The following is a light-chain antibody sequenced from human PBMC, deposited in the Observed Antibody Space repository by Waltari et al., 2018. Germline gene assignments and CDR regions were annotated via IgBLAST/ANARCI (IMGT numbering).Light chain of an antibody. CDR3: ATWDDRLNGAV. CDR2: TND. CDR1: RSNIGSNT. J-gene: IGLJ3*02. Sequence: QSILTQPPSASGAPGQRVTIPCSGSRSNIGSNTLNWYQQFPGTAPKLVISTNDQRPSGVPDRVSGSKSGTSASLAISGLQSEDEADYYCATWDDRLNGAVFGGGTKLTV. V-gene: IGLV1-44*01.